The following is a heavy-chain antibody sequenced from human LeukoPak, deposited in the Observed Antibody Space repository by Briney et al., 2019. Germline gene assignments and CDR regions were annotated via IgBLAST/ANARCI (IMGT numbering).Heavy chain of an antibody. CDR1: GFTFSSYS. D-gene: IGHD6-13*01. Sequence: PGGSLRLSCAASGFTFSSYSMNWVRQAPGKGLEWVSYISSSSSTIYYADSVKGRFTISRDNAKNSLYLQMNSLRAEDTAVYYCARTIAQQLVHSNYYYYYGMDVWGQGTTVTVSS. CDR3: ARTIAQQLVHSNYYYYYGMDV. CDR2: ISSSSSTI. J-gene: IGHJ6*02. V-gene: IGHV3-48*04.